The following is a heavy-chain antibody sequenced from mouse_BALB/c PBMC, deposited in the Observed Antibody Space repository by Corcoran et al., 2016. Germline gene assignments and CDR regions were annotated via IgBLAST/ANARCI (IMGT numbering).Heavy chain of an antibody. D-gene: IGHD2-1*01. CDR2: IDPANGNT. CDR3: ARSGNYVYYYAMDY. J-gene: IGHJ4*01. CDR1: GFNIKDTY. V-gene: IGHV14-3*02. Sequence: EVQLQQSGAELVKPGASVKLSCTASGFNIKDTYMHWVKQRPEQGLEWIGRIDPANGNTKYDPKFQGKATITADTSSNTAYLQLSSLTSEDTAVYYCARSGNYVYYYAMDYWGKGTSVTVSS.